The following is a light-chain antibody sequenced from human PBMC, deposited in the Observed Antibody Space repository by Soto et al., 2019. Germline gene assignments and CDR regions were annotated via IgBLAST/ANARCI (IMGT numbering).Light chain of an antibody. CDR3: QQGNNYPLT. Sequence: ILLTQSPSSLSASVGDRVTITCRASQGLSRYLAWVQQKPGKAPKLLIYAASTLQSGVPSRFRGSGSQTDFTLTIGSLQPEDFATYFCQQGNNYPLTFGGGTRVEI. V-gene: IGKV1-9*01. CDR2: AAS. CDR1: QGLSRY. J-gene: IGKJ4*01.